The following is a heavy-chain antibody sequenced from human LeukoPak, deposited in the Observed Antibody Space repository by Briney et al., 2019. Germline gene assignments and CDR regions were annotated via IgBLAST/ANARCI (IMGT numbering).Heavy chain of an antibody. D-gene: IGHD3-10*01. Sequence: GESLKISCAASGFTFDDYAMHWVRQAPGKVLEWVSLISGDGGSTYHADSVKGRFTISRDNSKNSLYLQMNSLRTEDTALYYCAKDIGQFGPNLYYYYMDVWGKGTTVTVSS. CDR3: AKDIGQFGPNLYYYYMDV. CDR2: ISGDGGST. V-gene: IGHV3-43*02. J-gene: IGHJ6*03. CDR1: GFTFDDYA.